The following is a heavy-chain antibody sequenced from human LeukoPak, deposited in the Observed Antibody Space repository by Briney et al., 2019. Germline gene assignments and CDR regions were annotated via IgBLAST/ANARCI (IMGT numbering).Heavy chain of an antibody. J-gene: IGHJ3*02. D-gene: IGHD1-26*01. V-gene: IGHV3-21*01. CDR3: ARFGLAIVGATITAFDI. CDR1: GFTFSSHW. CDR2: ISSSSSYI. Sequence: PGGSLRLSCAASGFTFSSHWMSWVRQAPGKGLEWVSSISSSSSYIYYADSVKGRFTISRDNAKNSLYLQMNSLRAEDTAVYYCARFGLAIVGATITAFDIWGQGTMVTVSS.